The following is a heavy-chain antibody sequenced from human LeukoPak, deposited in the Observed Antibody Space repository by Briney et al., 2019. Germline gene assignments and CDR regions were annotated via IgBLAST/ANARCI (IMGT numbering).Heavy chain of an antibody. CDR1: GGPFSGYY. D-gene: IGHD6-19*01. Sequence: SETLSRTCAVYGGPFSGYYWSWIRQPPGKGLEWIGEINHSGSTNYHPSLKSRVTISVDTSKNQFSLKLSSVTAADTAVYYCARKRGYSSGWYPGYFDYWGQGTLVTVSS. CDR3: ARKRGYSSGWYPGYFDY. CDR2: INHSGST. J-gene: IGHJ4*02. V-gene: IGHV4-34*01.